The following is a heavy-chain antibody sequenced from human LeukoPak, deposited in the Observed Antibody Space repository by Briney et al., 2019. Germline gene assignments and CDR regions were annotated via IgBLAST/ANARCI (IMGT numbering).Heavy chain of an antibody. CDR1: GYSFTSYW. CDR2: IYPGDSDT. V-gene: IGHV5-51*01. J-gene: IGHJ4*02. CDR3: ARQQQQLNTPFDY. D-gene: IGHD6-13*01. Sequence: GESLKISCKGSGYSFTSYWIGWVRQMPGKGLEWMGIIYPGDSDTRYSPSFQGQDTISADKSISTAYLQWSSLKASDTAMYYCARQQQQLNTPFDYWGQGTLVTVSS.